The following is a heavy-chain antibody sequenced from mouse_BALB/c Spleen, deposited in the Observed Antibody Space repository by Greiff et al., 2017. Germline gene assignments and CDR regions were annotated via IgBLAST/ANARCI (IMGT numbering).Heavy chain of an antibody. J-gene: IGHJ4*01. CDR1: GFTFNTYA. CDR3: VRHYYGYNAMDY. CDR2: IRSKSNNYAT. D-gene: IGHD1-2*01. V-gene: IGHV10-1*02. Sequence: EVQRVESGGGLVQPKGSLKLSCAASGFTFNTYAMNWVRQAPGKGLEWVARIRSKSNNYATYYADSVKDRFTISRDDSQSMLYLQMNNLKTEDTAMYYCVRHYYGYNAMDYWGQGTSVTVSS.